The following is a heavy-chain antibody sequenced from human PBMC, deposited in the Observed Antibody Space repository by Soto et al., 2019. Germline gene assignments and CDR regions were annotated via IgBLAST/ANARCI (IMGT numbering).Heavy chain of an antibody. Sequence: EVQLVESGGGLVQPGGSLRLSCVVSGLTFSNYWMSWVRQAPGKGLEWVANINQDGSERYYVDSVKGRFTISRDNAKNSLYLQMTSLRAEDTAVYYCARPARECSSPGCANWGQGTVVTVSP. J-gene: IGHJ4*02. CDR1: GLTFSNYW. V-gene: IGHV3-7*01. CDR3: ARPARECSSPGCAN. CDR2: INQDGSER. D-gene: IGHD2-2*01.